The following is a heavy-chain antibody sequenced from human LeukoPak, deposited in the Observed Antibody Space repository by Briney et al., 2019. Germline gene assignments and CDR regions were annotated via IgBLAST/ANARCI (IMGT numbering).Heavy chain of an antibody. CDR1: GGSISSYY. CDR3: ARVRGKWEPLDAFDI. D-gene: IGHD1-26*01. Sequence: PSETLSLTCTVSGGSISSYYWSWVRQPPGKGLEWMGYIYYSGSTNYNPSLTSRVTISVDTSKNQFSLKLSSVTAADTAVYYCARVRGKWEPLDAFDIWGQGTMVTVSS. J-gene: IGHJ3*02. CDR2: IYYSGST. V-gene: IGHV4-59*01.